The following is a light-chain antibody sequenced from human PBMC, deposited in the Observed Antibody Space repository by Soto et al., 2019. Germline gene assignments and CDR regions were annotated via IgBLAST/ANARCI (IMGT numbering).Light chain of an antibody. CDR2: DAS. V-gene: IGKV3-15*01. CDR3: QQYNNWPPGT. Sequence: EIVMTQSPATLSVSPGERATLSCRASQSVSSNLAWYQQKPGQAPRLLIYDASTRATGIPARFSGSGSGTEFTLTISSLQSEDFAVYYYQQYNNWPPGTFGQGTKVEIK. CDR1: QSVSSN. J-gene: IGKJ1*01.